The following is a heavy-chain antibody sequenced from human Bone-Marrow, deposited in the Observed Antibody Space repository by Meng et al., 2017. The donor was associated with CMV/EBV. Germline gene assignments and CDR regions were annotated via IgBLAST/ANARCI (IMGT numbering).Heavy chain of an antibody. D-gene: IGHD5-18*01. J-gene: IGHJ3*02. Sequence: GSLKISCKGSGYSFTSYWIGWVRQMPGKGLEWMGIIYPGDSDTRYSPSFQGQVTISADKSISTAYLQWSSLKASDTAMYYCARRNSYGYGAGAFDIWGQGTMVTVSS. CDR2: IYPGDSDT. V-gene: IGHV5-51*01. CDR3: ARRNSYGYGAGAFDI. CDR1: GYSFTSYW.